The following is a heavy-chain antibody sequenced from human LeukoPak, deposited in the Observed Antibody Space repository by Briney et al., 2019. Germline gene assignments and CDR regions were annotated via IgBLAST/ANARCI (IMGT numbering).Heavy chain of an antibody. CDR1: GYTFTNYY. D-gene: IGHD5-18*01. V-gene: IGHV1-69*13. J-gene: IGHJ4*02. Sequence: ASVKVSCKASGYTFTNYYMVWARQAPGQGLEWMGGIIPLFGSVHYAQKFQGRVTITADESTATAYMDLNSLRSEDTAVYYCARGAYSETYYPIRHWGQGTLVTVSS. CDR2: IIPLFGSV. CDR3: ARGAYSETYYPIRH.